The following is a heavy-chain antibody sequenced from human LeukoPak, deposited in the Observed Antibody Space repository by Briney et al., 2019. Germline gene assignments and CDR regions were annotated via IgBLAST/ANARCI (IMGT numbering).Heavy chain of an antibody. J-gene: IGHJ4*02. Sequence: GGSLRLSCAVSGLSFSNYWMHWVRQAPGKGLVWVARTNLHGTTVDYADSVKGRFTISRDNAKNALFLQMNSLRAEDTAVYYCASAYTYVRLGDHWGQGTLVTVSS. D-gene: IGHD3-16*01. V-gene: IGHV3-74*01. CDR1: GLSFSNYW. CDR2: TNLHGTTV. CDR3: ASAYTYVRLGDH.